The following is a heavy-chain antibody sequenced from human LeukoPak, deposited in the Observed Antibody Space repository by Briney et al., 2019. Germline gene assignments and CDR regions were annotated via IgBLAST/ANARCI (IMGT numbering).Heavy chain of an antibody. CDR1: GFSLNNYA. CDR3: AKDWTTVVSPKGYYFDS. J-gene: IGHJ4*02. V-gene: IGHV3-23*01. D-gene: IGHD4-23*01. CDR2: ISTTGGST. Sequence: GGSLRLSCAASGFSLNNYAMSWVRQAPGKGLEWVSAISTTGGSTYYADSVKGRFTVSRDNSKNTLSLQLDSLRVEDTALYYCAKDWTTVVSPKGYYFDSWGQGTLVTVSS.